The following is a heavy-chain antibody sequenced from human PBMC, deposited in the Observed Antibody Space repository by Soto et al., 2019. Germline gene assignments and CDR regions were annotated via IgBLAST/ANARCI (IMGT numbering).Heavy chain of an antibody. CDR2: IYPGDSDT. CDR1: GYSFTSYW. D-gene: IGHD5-18*01. CDR3: ARLSLGSSYDDAFDI. V-gene: IGHV5-51*01. Sequence: GESLKISCKGSGYSFTSYWIGWVRQMPGKGLEWMGIIYPGDSDTRYSPSFQGQVTISADKSISTAYLQWSSLKASDTAMYYCARLSLGSSYDDAFDIWGQGTMVTVSS. J-gene: IGHJ3*02.